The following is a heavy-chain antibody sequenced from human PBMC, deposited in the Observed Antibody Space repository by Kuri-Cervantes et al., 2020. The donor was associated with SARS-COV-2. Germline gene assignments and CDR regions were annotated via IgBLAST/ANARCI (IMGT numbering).Heavy chain of an antibody. Sequence: GGSLRLSCAASGFTFSSSWMHWVCQAPEKGLEWVADIKCDGSEKYYVDSVKGRLTISRDNAKNSLYLQVNSLRAEDTAVYYRAGDPARRWLQSRPDLGYWGQGTLVTVSS. CDR2: IKCDGSEK. CDR3: AGDPARRWLQSRPDLGY. J-gene: IGHJ4*02. CDR1: GFTFSSSW. V-gene: IGHV3-52*01. D-gene: IGHD5-24*01.